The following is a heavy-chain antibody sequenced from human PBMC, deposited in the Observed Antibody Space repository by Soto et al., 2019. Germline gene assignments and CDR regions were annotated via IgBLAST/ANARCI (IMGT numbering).Heavy chain of an antibody. D-gene: IGHD2-15*01. CDR1: GGAFSDYA. CDR3: ASWLKGPDIGNYYYGMDV. J-gene: IGHJ6*02. CDR2: IMPIFRAP. V-gene: IGHV1-69*12. Sequence: QVQLVQSGAEVKKPGSSVKVSCKASGGAFSDYAFSWVRQAPGQGLEWLGGIMPIFRAPDYAQKFQGRVTITADEFTRTAYMEMNSLRSEDTAVYYCASWLKGPDIGNYYYGMDVWGHGTTVTVS.